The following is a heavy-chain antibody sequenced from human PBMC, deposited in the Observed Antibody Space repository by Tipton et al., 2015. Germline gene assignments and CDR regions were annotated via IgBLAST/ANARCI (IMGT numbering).Heavy chain of an antibody. J-gene: IGHJ3*02. CDR3: ARDGAGYYDSSGYPQGAFDI. V-gene: IGHV4-59*01. Sequence: TLSLTCTVSGGSISSYYWSWIRQPPGKGLEWIGYIFYSGSTNYNPSLKSRVTISVDTSKYQFSLKLSSVTAADTAVYYCARDGAGYYDSSGYPQGAFDIWGQGTMVTVSS. CDR1: GGSISSYY. CDR2: IFYSGST. D-gene: IGHD3-22*01.